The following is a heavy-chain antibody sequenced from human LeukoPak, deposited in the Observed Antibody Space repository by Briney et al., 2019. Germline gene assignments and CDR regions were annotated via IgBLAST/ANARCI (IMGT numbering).Heavy chain of an antibody. D-gene: IGHD3-22*01. CDR3: AREKDSSGPYFDY. CDR2: ISGYNDNT. J-gene: IGHJ4*02. CDR1: GYTFTNYD. V-gene: IGHV1-18*01. Sequence: GASVKVSCKASGYTFTNYDINWVRQAPGQGLEWMGWISGYNDNTHYAQKLQGRVTMTTDTSTSTAYMELRSLRSDDTAVYYCAREKDSSGPYFDYWGQGTLVTVSS.